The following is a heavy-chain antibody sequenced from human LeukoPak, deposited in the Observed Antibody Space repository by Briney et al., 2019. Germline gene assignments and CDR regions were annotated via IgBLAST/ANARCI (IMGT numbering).Heavy chain of an antibody. Sequence: GGSLRLSCAASGFTFSSYSMNWVRQAPGKGLQWVSSISSSSSYIYYADLVKGRFTISRDNAKNSLYLQMNSLGAEDTAVYYCARDGGATMVRGVATYDSWGQGTLVTVSS. J-gene: IGHJ4*02. CDR1: GFTFSSYS. CDR3: ARDGGATMVRGVATYDS. V-gene: IGHV3-21*01. D-gene: IGHD3-10*01. CDR2: ISSSSSYI.